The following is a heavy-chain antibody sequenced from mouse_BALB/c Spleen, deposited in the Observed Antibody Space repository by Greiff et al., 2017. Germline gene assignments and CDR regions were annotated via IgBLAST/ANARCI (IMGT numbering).Heavy chain of an antibody. CDR2: IDPSDSYT. Sequence: VQLQQSGAELVKPGASVKLSCKASGYTFTSYWMHWVKQRPGQGLEWIGEIDPSDSYTNYNQKFKGKATLTVDKSSSTAYMQLSSLTSEDSAVYYCARATARAMDYWGQGTSVTVSS. V-gene: IGHV1-69*02. CDR3: ARATARAMDY. D-gene: IGHD1-2*01. CDR1: GYTFTSYW. J-gene: IGHJ4*01.